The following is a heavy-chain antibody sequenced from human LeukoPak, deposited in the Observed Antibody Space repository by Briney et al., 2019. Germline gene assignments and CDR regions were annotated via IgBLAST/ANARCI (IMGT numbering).Heavy chain of an antibody. CDR1: GGSISSYY. CDR3: ARQLYDSSGYYQA. V-gene: IGHV4-59*04. Sequence: PSETLSLTCTVSGGSISSYYWSWIRQPPGKGLEWIGYIYYSGSTYYNPSLKSRVTISVDTSKNQFSLKLSSVTAADTAVYYCARQLYDSSGYYQAWGQGTLVTVSS. J-gene: IGHJ4*02. CDR2: IYYSGST. D-gene: IGHD3-22*01.